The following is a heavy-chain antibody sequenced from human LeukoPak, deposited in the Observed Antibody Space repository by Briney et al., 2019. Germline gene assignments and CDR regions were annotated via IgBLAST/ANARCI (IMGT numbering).Heavy chain of an antibody. Sequence: SETLSLTCTVSGGSISNYYWSWIRQPPGKGLEWIAYIDYRGSTTYNPSLKSRVTISVDTSRNQFSLKLSSVTAADTAVYYCARSRSGYSYDHAAFDIWGQGTMVTVSS. J-gene: IGHJ3*02. D-gene: IGHD5-18*01. CDR1: GGSISNYY. CDR3: ARSRSGYSYDHAAFDI. CDR2: IDYRGST. V-gene: IGHV4-59*01.